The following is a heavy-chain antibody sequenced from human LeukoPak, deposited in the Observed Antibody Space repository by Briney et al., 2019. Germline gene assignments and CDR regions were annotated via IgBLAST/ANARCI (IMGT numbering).Heavy chain of an antibody. CDR1: GFTFSSYA. CDR3: AKLGHSSSWYGGFDY. J-gene: IGHJ4*02. V-gene: IGHV3-23*01. CDR2: ISGSGGST. D-gene: IGHD6-13*01. Sequence: GSLRLSCAASGFTFSSYAMSWVRQAPGKGLEWVSAISGSGGSTYYADSVKGRFTISRDNSKNTLYLQMNSLRAEDTAVYYCAKLGHSSSWYGGFDYWGQGTLVTVSS.